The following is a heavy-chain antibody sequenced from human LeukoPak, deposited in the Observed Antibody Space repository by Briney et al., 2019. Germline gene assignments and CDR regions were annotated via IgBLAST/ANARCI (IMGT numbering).Heavy chain of an antibody. CDR1: GFTFSSYS. Sequence: GGSLRLSCAASGFTFSSYSMNWVRQAPGKGLEWVSSISSSSSYIYYAESVKGRFTISRDNAKNALYLQMNSLRAEDTAVYYCAKDDYYDTSGYRDWGQGTLVTVSS. CDR2: ISSSSSYI. CDR3: AKDDYYDTSGYRD. D-gene: IGHD3-22*01. J-gene: IGHJ4*02. V-gene: IGHV3-21*01.